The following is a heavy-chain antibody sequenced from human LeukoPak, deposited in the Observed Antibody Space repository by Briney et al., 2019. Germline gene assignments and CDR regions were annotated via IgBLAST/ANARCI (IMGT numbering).Heavy chain of an antibody. CDR1: GYTFTRYY. J-gene: IGHJ6*02. CDR2: INPNSGGT. CDR3: ATVNYDSSGYYSYYYGMDV. V-gene: IGHV1-2*06. D-gene: IGHD3-22*01. Sequence: ASVKVSCKASGYTFTRYYMHWVRQAPGQGLEWMGRINPNSGGTNYAQKFQGRVTMTRDTSISTAYMELSRLRSDDTAVYYCATVNYDSSGYYSYYYGMDVWGQGTTVTVSS.